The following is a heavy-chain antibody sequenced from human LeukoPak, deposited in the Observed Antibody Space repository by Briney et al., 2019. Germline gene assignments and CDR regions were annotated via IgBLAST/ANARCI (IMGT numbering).Heavy chain of an antibody. Sequence: ASVKVSCKASGYTFTGYYMHWVRQAPGQGLEWMGWTNPNSGGTNYAQKFQGRVTMTRDTSISTAYMELSRLRSDDTAVYYCARSEDIVATIVGKNWFDPWGQGTLVTVSS. D-gene: IGHD5-12*01. V-gene: IGHV1-2*02. CDR1: GYTFTGYY. CDR2: TNPNSGGT. CDR3: ARSEDIVATIVGKNWFDP. J-gene: IGHJ5*02.